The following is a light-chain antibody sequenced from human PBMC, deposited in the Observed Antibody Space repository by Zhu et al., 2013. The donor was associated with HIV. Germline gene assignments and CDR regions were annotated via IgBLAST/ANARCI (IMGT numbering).Light chain of an antibody. CDR3: QHYNTYSWT. CDR2: DAS. V-gene: IGKV1-13*02. CDR1: QGISSA. J-gene: IGKJ1*01. Sequence: AIQLTQSPSSLSASVGDRVTITCRASQGISSALAWYQQKPGKAPKLLIYDASSLESGVPSRFTGSGSATQFTLTISSLQPDDFATYYCQHYNTYSWTFGQGTKVEIK.